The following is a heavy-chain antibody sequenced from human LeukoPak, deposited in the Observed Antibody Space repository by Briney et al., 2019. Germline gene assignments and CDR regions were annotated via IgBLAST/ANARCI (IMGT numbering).Heavy chain of an antibody. D-gene: IGHD3-22*01. V-gene: IGHV4-34*01. CDR2: INHSGST. Sequence: PSETLSLTCAVYGGSFSGYYWSWIRQPPGKGLEWIGEINHSGSTNYNPSLKSRVTISVDTSKNQFSLKLSSVTAADTVVYYCARALYDSSGYHAYYYYYYMDVWGKGTTVTVSS. J-gene: IGHJ6*03. CDR1: GGSFSGYY. CDR3: ARALYDSSGYHAYYYYYYMDV.